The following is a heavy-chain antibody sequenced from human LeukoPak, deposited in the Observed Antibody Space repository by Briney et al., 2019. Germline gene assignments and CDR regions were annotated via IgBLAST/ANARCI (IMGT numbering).Heavy chain of an antibody. Sequence: SETLSLTCTVSGGSINSYYWSWIRQPPGKGLEWIGYIYHSGSVSHNPSLSGRVTISVDTSKNQFSLNLRSVTAADTAVYYCARLGATVFNWFDPWGQGTLVTVSS. CDR2: IYHSGSV. CDR3: ARLGATVFNWFDP. D-gene: IGHD1-26*01. CDR1: GGSINSYY. J-gene: IGHJ5*02. V-gene: IGHV4-59*08.